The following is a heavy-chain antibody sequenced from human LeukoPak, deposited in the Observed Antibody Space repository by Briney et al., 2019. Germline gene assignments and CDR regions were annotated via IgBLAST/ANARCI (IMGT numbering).Heavy chain of an antibody. D-gene: IGHD5-24*01. CDR3: ARERTEMATTGYYYYYMDV. CDR2: IYYGGST. J-gene: IGHJ6*03. V-gene: IGHV4-31*03. CDR1: GGSISSGGYY. Sequence: PSETLSLTCTVSGGSISSGGYYWSWIRQHPGKGLEWIGYIYYGGSTYYNPSLKSRVTISVDTSKNQFSLKLSSVTAADTAVYYCARERTEMATTGYYYYYMDVWGKGTTVTVSS.